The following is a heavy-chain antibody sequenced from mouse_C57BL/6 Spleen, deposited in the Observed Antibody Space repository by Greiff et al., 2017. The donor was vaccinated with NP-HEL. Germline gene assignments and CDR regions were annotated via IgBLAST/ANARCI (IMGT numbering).Heavy chain of an antibody. Sequence: DVMLVESGEGLVKPGGSLKLSCAASGFTFSSYAMSWVRQTPEKRLEWVAYISSGGDYIYYADTVKGRFTISRDNARNTLYLQMRSLKSEDTAMYYCTRALGNRYFDVWGTGTTVTVSS. CDR3: TRALGNRYFDV. CDR1: GFTFSSYA. V-gene: IGHV5-9-1*02. J-gene: IGHJ1*03. CDR2: ISSGGDYI. D-gene: IGHD2-1*01.